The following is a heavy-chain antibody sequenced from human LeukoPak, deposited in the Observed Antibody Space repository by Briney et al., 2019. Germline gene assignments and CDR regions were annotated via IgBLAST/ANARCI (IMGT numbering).Heavy chain of an antibody. V-gene: IGHV6-1*01. Sequence: SQTLSLTCAISGDSVSSNSAAWTWLRQSPSRGLEWLGRTYYRSKLYNDYAVSVKSRITINPDTSKNQFSLQLNSVTPEDTAVYYCARASVDTLDYWGQGTLVTVSS. CDR1: GDSVSSNSAA. CDR2: TYYRSKLYN. J-gene: IGHJ4*02. D-gene: IGHD2/OR15-2a*01. CDR3: ARASVDTLDY.